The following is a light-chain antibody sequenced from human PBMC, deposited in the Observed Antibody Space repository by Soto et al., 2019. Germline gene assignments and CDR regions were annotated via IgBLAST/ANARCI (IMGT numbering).Light chain of an antibody. CDR2: GAS. CDR1: QSVSSN. CDR3: QQYNNWPLGT. Sequence: EIVMTQSPATLSVSPGERATLSCRASQSVSSNLAWYQQKPGQAPRLLIYGASTRATGIPARFSGSGSGTEFTLTISSLQSEDFAVHYCQQYNNWPLGTFGPGTKVDIK. V-gene: IGKV3-15*01. J-gene: IGKJ3*01.